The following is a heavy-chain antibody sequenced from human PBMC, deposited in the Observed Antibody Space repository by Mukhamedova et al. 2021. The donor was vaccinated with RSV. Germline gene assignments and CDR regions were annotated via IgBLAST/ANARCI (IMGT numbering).Heavy chain of an antibody. J-gene: IGHJ6*03. Sequence: VRQAPGKGLEWVAVISYDGSNKYYADSVKGRFTISRDNSKNTLYLQMNSLRAEDTAVYYCARGRCSGGSRFFEYYMDVWGQGTT. CDR3: ARGRCSGGSRFFEYYMDV. CDR2: ISYDGSNK. V-gene: IGHV3-30-3*01. D-gene: IGHD2-15*01.